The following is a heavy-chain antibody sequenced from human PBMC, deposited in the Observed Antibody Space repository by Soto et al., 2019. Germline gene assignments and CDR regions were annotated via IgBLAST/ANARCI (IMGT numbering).Heavy chain of an antibody. CDR1: GYTFTSYY. CDR2: INPSGGST. D-gene: IGHD3-3*01. CDR3: ASRWRGSGSLDY. J-gene: IGHJ4*02. Sequence: ASVKVSCKASGYTFTSYYMHWVRQAPGQGLEWMGIINPSGGSTSYAQKFQGRVTMTRGTSTSTVYMELSSLRSEDTAVYYCASRWRGSGSLDYWGQGTLVTVSS. V-gene: IGHV1-46*01.